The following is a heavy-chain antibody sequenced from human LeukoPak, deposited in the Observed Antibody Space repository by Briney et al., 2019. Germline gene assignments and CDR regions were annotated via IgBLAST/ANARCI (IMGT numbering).Heavy chain of an antibody. V-gene: IGHV3-15*07. Sequence: PGGSLRLSCAASGFIFSNAWMNWVRQAPGKGLEWVGRIKTKTEGGTIDYAAPVKGRFTISREDSKNTLYLQMNSLRTDDTAVYYCTRDGDSNLDYWGQGTLATVSS. CDR3: TRDGDSNLDY. D-gene: IGHD2-21*02. CDR2: IKTKTEGGTI. J-gene: IGHJ4*02. CDR1: GFIFSNAW.